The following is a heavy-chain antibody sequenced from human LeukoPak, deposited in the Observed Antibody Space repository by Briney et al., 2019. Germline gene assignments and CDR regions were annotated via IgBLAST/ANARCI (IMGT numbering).Heavy chain of an antibody. Sequence: ASVKVSCKASGYTFTGYYMHWVRQAPGQGLEWMGWINPNSGGTNYAQKFQGWVTMTRDTSISTAYMELSRLRSDGTAVYYCARGGSSGWYPFDYWGQGTLVTVSS. D-gene: IGHD6-19*01. CDR1: GYTFTGYY. CDR3: ARGGSSGWYPFDY. J-gene: IGHJ4*02. V-gene: IGHV1-2*04. CDR2: INPNSGGT.